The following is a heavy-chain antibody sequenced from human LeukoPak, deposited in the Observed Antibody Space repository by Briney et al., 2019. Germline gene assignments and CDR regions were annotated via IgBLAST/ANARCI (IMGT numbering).Heavy chain of an antibody. CDR1: GGTFSSYA. CDR3: ARDYGGNSNGAFDI. Sequence: SVKVSCKASGGTFSSYAISWVRQAPGQGLEWMGRIIPILGIANYAQKFQGRVTITADKSTSTAYMELSSLRSEDTAVYYCARDYGGNSNGAFDIWGQGTMVTVSS. CDR2: IIPILGIA. V-gene: IGHV1-69*04. J-gene: IGHJ3*02. D-gene: IGHD4-23*01.